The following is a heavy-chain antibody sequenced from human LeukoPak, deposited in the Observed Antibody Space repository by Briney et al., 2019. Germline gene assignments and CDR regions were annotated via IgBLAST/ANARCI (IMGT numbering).Heavy chain of an antibody. CDR3: ARDGVLKYSYGYETYGKPSHFDY. CDR1: GFTFSDYS. Sequence: PGKSLRLSCAASGFTFSDYSMNWVRQAPGKGLEWVSSISGGSSYIYYADSVKGRFTISRDNSKNTLYLQMNSLRAEDTAVYYCARDGVLKYSYGYETYGKPSHFDYWGQGTLVTVSS. D-gene: IGHD5-18*01. J-gene: IGHJ4*02. CDR2: ISGGSSYI. V-gene: IGHV3-21*01.